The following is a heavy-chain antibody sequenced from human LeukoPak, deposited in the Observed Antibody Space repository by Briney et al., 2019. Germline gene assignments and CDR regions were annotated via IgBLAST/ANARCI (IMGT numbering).Heavy chain of an antibody. CDR2: ISSSGSTK. V-gene: IGHV3-48*03. J-gene: IGHJ5*02. Sequence: GGSLRLSCAASGFTLSSYEMNWVRQAPGKGLEWVSYISSSGSTKYYTDSVRGRFTISRDNAKNSLSLQMNSLRAEDTAVYYCARDDCSSISCYHNWFDPWGQGTLVTVSS. CDR3: ARDDCSSISCYHNWFDP. CDR1: GFTLSSYE. D-gene: IGHD2-2*01.